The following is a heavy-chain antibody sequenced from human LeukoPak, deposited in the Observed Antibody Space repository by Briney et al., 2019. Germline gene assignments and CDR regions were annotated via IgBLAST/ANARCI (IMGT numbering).Heavy chain of an antibody. V-gene: IGHV3-9*01. CDR2: ISWNSGSI. CDR1: GFTFDDYA. J-gene: IGHJ5*02. Sequence: GGSLRLSCAASGFTFDDYAMHWVRQAPGKGLEWVSGISWNSGSIGYADSVKGRFTISRDNAKNSLYLQMNSLRAEDTALYYCAKTPKPDSSGWYRAWFDPWGQGTLVTVSS. D-gene: IGHD6-19*01. CDR3: AKTPKPDSSGWYRAWFDP.